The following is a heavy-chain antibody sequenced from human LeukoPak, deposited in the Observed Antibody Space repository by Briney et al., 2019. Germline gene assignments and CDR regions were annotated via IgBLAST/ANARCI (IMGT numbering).Heavy chain of an antibody. CDR2: FDPEDGET. D-gene: IGHD5-12*01. J-gene: IGHJ4*02. V-gene: IGHV1-24*01. CDR3: ATGVFPSCYDLRDY. CDR1: GYTLTELS. Sequence: ASVKVSCKVSGYTLTELSMHWVRQAPGKGLEWMGGFDPEDGETIYAQKFQGRVTMTEDTSTDTAYMELSSQRSEDTAVYYCATGVFPSCYDLRDYWGQGTLVTVSS.